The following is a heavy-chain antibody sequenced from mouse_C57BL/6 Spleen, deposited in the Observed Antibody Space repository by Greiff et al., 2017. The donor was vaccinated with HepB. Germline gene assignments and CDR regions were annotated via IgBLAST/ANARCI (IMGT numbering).Heavy chain of an antibody. CDR2: ISSGSSTI. CDR3: ARPGAYYSNYGFAY. CDR1: GFTFSDYG. V-gene: IGHV5-17*01. Sequence: EVKLMESGGGLVKPGGSLKLSCAASGFTFSDYGMHWVRQAPEKGLEWVAYISSGSSTIYYADTVKGRFTISRDNAKNTLFLQMTSLRSEDTAMYYCARPGAYYSNYGFAYWGQGTLVTVSA. J-gene: IGHJ3*01. D-gene: IGHD2-5*01.